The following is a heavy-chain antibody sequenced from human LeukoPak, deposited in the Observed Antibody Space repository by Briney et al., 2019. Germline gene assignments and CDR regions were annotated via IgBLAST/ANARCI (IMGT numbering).Heavy chain of an antibody. J-gene: IGHJ4*02. V-gene: IGHV4-34*01. CDR3: ARDGLRYGDYGFDY. CDR2: INHSGST. CDR1: GGSFSGYY. Sequence: SETLSLTCAVYGGSFSGYYWTWIRQPPGKGLEWIGEINHSGSTNYNPSLKSRVTISVDTSKNQFSLKLSSVTAADTAVYYCARDGLRYGDYGFDYWGQGTLVTVSS. D-gene: IGHD4-17*01.